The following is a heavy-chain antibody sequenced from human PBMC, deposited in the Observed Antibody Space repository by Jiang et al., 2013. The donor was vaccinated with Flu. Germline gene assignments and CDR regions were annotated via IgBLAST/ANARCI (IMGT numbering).Heavy chain of an antibody. CDR2: ISYDGRHK. J-gene: IGHJ6*03. Sequence: LEWVAVISYDGRHKYYADSVKGRFTISRDNSKNTLYLQMNSLRAEDTAVYYCARDRADIVVVPVGYMDVWGKGTTVTVSS. D-gene: IGHD2-2*01. CDR3: ARDRADIVVVPVGYMDV. V-gene: IGHV3-30*04.